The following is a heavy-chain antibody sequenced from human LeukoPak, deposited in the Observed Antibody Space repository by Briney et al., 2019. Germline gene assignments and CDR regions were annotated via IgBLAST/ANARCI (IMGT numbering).Heavy chain of an antibody. J-gene: IGHJ4*02. D-gene: IGHD3-16*01. V-gene: IGHV1-69*13. Sequence: SVKVSCKASGGTFSKYTISWVRQRPGQGLEWMGGITPLFGTANYAQKFQGRVTITADESASTAYMELSSLRFEDTAVYYCATVDVWGYYFDYWGQGTLVTVSS. CDR1: GGTFSKYT. CDR2: ITPLFGTA. CDR3: ATVDVWGYYFDY.